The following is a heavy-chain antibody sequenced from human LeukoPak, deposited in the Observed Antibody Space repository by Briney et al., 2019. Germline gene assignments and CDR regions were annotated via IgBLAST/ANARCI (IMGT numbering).Heavy chain of an antibody. Sequence: SVKVSCKASGGTFSGYAISWVRQAPGQGLEWMGGIIPNFGTANYAQKFQGRVTITADESTSTAYMELSSLRSEDTAVYYCAGAVVPGDAFDIWGQGTMVTVSS. CDR3: AGAVVPGDAFDI. CDR2: IIPNFGTA. J-gene: IGHJ3*02. V-gene: IGHV1-69*13. CDR1: GGTFSGYA. D-gene: IGHD4-23*01.